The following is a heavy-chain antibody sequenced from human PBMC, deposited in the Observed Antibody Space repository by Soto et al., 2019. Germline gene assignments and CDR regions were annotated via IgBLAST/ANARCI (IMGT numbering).Heavy chain of an antibody. D-gene: IGHD6-6*01. Sequence: GASVKGSCKASGGTFSSYAISWVRQAPGQGLEWMGGIIPIFGTANYAQKFQGRVTITADESTSTAYMELSSLRSEDTAVYYCARDSGPKTTLNQDLAAQVRVGYYYYGMDVWGQGTTVTVSS. CDR1: GGTFSSYA. V-gene: IGHV1-69*13. CDR2: IIPIFGTA. CDR3: ARDSGPKTTLNQDLAAQVRVGYYYYGMDV. J-gene: IGHJ6*02.